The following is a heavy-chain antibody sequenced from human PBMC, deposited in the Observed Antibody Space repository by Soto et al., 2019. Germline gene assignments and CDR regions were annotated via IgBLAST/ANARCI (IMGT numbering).Heavy chain of an antibody. CDR2: FNPILSFS. CDR3: ATTFGSGSRAFDY. CDR1: GDTFNFYT. J-gene: IGHJ4*02. D-gene: IGHD3-10*01. Sequence: QVQLVQSGAEVKKPGSSVKVSCKASGDTFNFYTINWVRQAPGLGLEWMGRFNPILSFSNSALKFQGRVTLTADKSTGTAYKVLSCLRSEGTVIYYCATTFGSGSRAFDYWGQGALVTVSS. V-gene: IGHV1-69*02.